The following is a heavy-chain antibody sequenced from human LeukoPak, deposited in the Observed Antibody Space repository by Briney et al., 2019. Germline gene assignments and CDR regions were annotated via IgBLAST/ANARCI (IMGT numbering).Heavy chain of an antibody. D-gene: IGHD4-17*01. CDR3: ARAYGDQYYFDS. CDR1: GFTFSSYW. Sequence: GGSLRLSCAAPGFTFSSYWMHWVRQAPGKGLVWVSRINADGYGTNYADFVKGRFTISRDNAKNTLYLQVNSLGAEDTAVYFCARAYGDQYYFDSWGQGTLVTVSS. CDR2: INADGYGT. V-gene: IGHV3-74*01. J-gene: IGHJ4*02.